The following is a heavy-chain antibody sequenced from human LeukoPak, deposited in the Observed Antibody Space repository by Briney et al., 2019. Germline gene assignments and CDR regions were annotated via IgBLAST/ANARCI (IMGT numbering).Heavy chain of an antibody. CDR3: ARDPNCSSTSCYPFDTFDI. Sequence: SVKVSCKASGGTFSSYAISWVRQAPGQGLEWIGGIIPIFGTANYAQKFQGRVTITADESTSTAYMELSSLRSEDTAVYYCARDPNCSSTSCYPFDTFDIWGQGTMVTVSS. CDR2: IIPIFGTA. D-gene: IGHD2-2*01. V-gene: IGHV1-69*13. CDR1: GGTFSSYA. J-gene: IGHJ3*02.